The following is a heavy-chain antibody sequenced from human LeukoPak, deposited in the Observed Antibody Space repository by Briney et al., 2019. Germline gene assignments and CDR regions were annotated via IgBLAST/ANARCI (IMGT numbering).Heavy chain of an antibody. J-gene: IGHJ4*02. CDR3: AKVQRTGTTPGEFDY. D-gene: IGHD1-1*01. V-gene: IGHV3-9*01. CDR1: GFTFDDYA. Sequence: GGSLRLSCAASGFTFDDYAMHWVRQAPGKGLEWVSGISWNSGTIDYADSVKGRFTISRDNAKNSLYLQMNSLRAEDTALYYCAKVQRTGTTPGEFDYWGQGTLVTVSS. CDR2: ISWNSGTI.